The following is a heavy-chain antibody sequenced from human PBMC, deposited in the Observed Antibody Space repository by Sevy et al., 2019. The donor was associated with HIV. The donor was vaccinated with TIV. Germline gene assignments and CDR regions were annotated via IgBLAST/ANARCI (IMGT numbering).Heavy chain of an antibody. D-gene: IGHD3-3*01. Sequence: SETPSLTCGVYGGSFSGYYWSWIRQPPGKGLEWIGEINHSGSTNYNPSLKSRVTISVDTSKNQFSLKLSSVTAADTAVYYCARYRVAGNFDYWGQGTLVTVSS. J-gene: IGHJ4*02. V-gene: IGHV4-34*01. CDR2: INHSGST. CDR1: GGSFSGYY. CDR3: ARYRVAGNFDY.